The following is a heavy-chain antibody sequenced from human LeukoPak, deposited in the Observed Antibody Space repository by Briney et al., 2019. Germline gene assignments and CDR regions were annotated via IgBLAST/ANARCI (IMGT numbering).Heavy chain of an antibody. V-gene: IGHV3-9*01. CDR3: AKHDYDYYAMNV. CDR1: GFTFDDYS. Sequence: GRSLRLSCVASGFTFDDYSMNWVRQTPGKGLEWVAGITWNGGKINYADSVRGRFTISRDNAKNSLYLQMNNLRVEDTALYVCAKHDYDYYAMNVWGQGTTVIVSS. CDR2: ITWNGGKI. J-gene: IGHJ6*02.